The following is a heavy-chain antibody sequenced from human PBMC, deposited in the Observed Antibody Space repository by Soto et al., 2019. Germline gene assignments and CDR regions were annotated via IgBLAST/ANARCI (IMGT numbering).Heavy chain of an antibody. CDR3: AREKRTSGIAAAGTVWFDP. CDR1: GDSVSSNSAA. V-gene: IGHV6-1*01. Sequence: SQTLSLTCAISGDSVSSNSAAWNWIRQSPSRGLEWLGRTYYRSKWYNDYAVSVKSRITINPDTSKNQFSLQLNSVTPEDTAVYYCAREKRTSGIAAAGTVWFDPWGQGTLVTVSS. CDR2: TYYRSKWYN. J-gene: IGHJ5*02. D-gene: IGHD6-13*01.